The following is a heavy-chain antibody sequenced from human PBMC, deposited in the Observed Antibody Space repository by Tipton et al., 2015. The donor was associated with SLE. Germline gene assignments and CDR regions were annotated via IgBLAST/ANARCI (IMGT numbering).Heavy chain of an antibody. V-gene: IGHV3-23*03. CDR2: VYSRA. Sequence: SWVRQAPGKGLEWVSIVYSRADTYYGDTYYADSVKGRFTISRDNSKNTVYLQLNSLRAEDTAVYYCARAVVLARGMDVWGQGTTVTVSS. CDR3: ARAVVLARGMDV. D-gene: IGHD2-8*02. J-gene: IGHJ6*02.